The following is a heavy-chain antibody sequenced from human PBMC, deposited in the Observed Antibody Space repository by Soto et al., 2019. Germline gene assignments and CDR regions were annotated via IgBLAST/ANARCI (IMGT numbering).Heavy chain of an antibody. CDR2: ISSGSKTI. V-gene: IGHV3-48*02. CDR1: GFTFSGYS. J-gene: IGHJ4*02. CDR3: AREDILGVRSFDY. Sequence: GGSLRLSCAASGFTFSGYSVNWVRQAPGKGLEWVSYISSGSKTIYYAESVKGRFTVSRDNARNSQYLQMNSLRDEDTAVYCCAREDILGVRSFDYWGQGTLVTVSS. D-gene: IGHD3-9*01.